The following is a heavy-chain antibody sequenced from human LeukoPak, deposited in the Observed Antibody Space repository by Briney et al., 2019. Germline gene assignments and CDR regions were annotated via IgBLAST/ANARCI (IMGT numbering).Heavy chain of an antibody. D-gene: IGHD5-24*01. Sequence: PSETLSLTCTVSGGSISSYYWSWIRQPPGKGLEWIGYIYYSGSTNYNPSLKSRVTISVDTSKNQFSLKLSSVTAADTAVYYCARRGDGYNYGYFDYWGQGTLVTVSS. CDR1: GGSISSYY. J-gene: IGHJ4*02. V-gene: IGHV4-59*08. CDR2: IYYSGST. CDR3: ARRGDGYNYGYFDY.